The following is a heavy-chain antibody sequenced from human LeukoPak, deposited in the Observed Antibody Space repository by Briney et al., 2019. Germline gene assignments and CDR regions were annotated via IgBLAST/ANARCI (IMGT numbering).Heavy chain of an antibody. D-gene: IGHD6-6*01. V-gene: IGHV1-69*05. CDR1: GGTFSNYA. Sequence: SVKVSCKASGGTFSNYAINWVRQAPGQGLDWLGGIAPVLGTANYAQKFQGRVTITTDESTSTVYMELSSLRSEDTAVYYCATAWFEQLVVAGAFEIWGQGTMVTVSS. J-gene: IGHJ3*02. CDR3: ATAWFEQLVVAGAFEI. CDR2: IAPVLGTA.